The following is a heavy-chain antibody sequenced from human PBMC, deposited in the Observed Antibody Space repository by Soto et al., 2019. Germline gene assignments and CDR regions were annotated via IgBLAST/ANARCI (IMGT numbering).Heavy chain of an antibody. Sequence: QVQLVQSGAEVKKPGSSVKVSCQASGGTFSSYAISWVRQAPGQGLEWMGGIIPIFGTANYAQKFQGRVTITADKSTSTAYMELSSLRSEDTAVYYCARDSGGYSYGYAFGDYWGQGTLVTVSS. CDR1: GGTFSSYA. D-gene: IGHD5-18*01. J-gene: IGHJ4*02. CDR2: IIPIFGTA. V-gene: IGHV1-69*06. CDR3: ARDSGGYSYGYAFGDY.